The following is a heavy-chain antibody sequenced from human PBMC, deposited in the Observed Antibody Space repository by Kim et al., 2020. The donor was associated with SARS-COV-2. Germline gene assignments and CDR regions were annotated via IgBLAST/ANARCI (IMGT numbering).Heavy chain of an antibody. V-gene: IGHV3-21*01. CDR3: AIEVRVTTDDAFDI. Sequence: GGSLRLSCAASGFTFSSYSMNWVRQAPGKGLEWVSSISSSSSYIYYADSVKGRFTISRDNAKNSLYLQMNSLRAEDTAVYYCAIEVRVTTDDAFDIWGQGTMVTVSS. CDR1: GFTFSSYS. J-gene: IGHJ3*02. D-gene: IGHD4-17*01. CDR2: ISSSSSYI.